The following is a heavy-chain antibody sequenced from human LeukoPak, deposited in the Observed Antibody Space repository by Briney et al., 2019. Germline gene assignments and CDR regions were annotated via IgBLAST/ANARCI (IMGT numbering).Heavy chain of an antibody. CDR2: ISSSSSYI. J-gene: IGHJ3*02. CDR3: ARVHSSSSLIGAFDI. CDR1: GFTFSSYS. D-gene: IGHD6-6*01. V-gene: IGHV3-21*01. Sequence: GGSLRLSCAASGFTFSSYSMNWVRQAPGKGLEWVSSISSSSSYIYYADSVKGRFTISRDNAKNSLYLQMNSLRAEDTAVYYCARVHSSSSLIGAFDIWGQGTMVTVSS.